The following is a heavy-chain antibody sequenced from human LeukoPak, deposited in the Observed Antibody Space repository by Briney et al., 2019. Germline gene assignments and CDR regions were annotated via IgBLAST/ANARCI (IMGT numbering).Heavy chain of an antibody. Sequence: SETLSLTCTVSGGSISSSSYYWGWIRQPPGKGLEWIGSIYYSGSTYYNPSLKSRVTISVDTSKNQFSLKPSSVTAADTAVYYCARHVEMATIYFDYWGQGTLVTVSS. CDR1: GGSISSSSYY. CDR2: IYYSGST. J-gene: IGHJ4*02. V-gene: IGHV4-39*01. D-gene: IGHD5-24*01. CDR3: ARHVEMATIYFDY.